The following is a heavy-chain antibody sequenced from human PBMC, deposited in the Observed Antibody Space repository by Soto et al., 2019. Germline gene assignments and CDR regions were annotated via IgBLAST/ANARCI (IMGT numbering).Heavy chain of an antibody. Sequence: QVQLVESGGGVVQPGRSLRLSCAASGFTFSSYGMYWVRQAPGKGLEWVTLIWYDGTNKYYADSVKGRFTISRDNSKNTLYLEMNSLRAEDTAVYYCARDRLPYYYDSRDARRMDVWGQGTTVTVSS. V-gene: IGHV3-33*01. D-gene: IGHD3-22*01. J-gene: IGHJ6*02. CDR2: IWYDGTNK. CDR1: GFTFSSYG. CDR3: ARDRLPYYYDSRDARRMDV.